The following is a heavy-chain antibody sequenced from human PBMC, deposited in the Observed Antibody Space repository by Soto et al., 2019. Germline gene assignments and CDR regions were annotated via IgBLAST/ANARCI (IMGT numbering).Heavy chain of an antibody. CDR1: GYTFTNHW. Sequence: PGESLKISCQGSGYTFTNHWITWVRQMPGKGLEWIGIIYPGDSNTRYNPSFQGQVTISADKSVSAAYLQWSSLKASDTAIYYCARHQGSPGYYYGMDVWGQGTTVTVSS. CDR2: IYPGDSNT. V-gene: IGHV5-51*01. D-gene: IGHD6-13*01. J-gene: IGHJ6*02. CDR3: ARHQGSPGYYYGMDV.